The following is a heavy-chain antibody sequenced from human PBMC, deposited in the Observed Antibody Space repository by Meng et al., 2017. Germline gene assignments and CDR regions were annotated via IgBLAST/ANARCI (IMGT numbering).Heavy chain of an antibody. CDR3: ARLAQDRYFDY. V-gene: IGHV6-1*02. CDR1: GGSVSGNSAA. J-gene: IGHJ4*02. Sequence: VQCHRSSPELWHPSHHLSLTCAISGGSVSGNSAAWNWIRQSKSRGLEWLGRTYYRSKWYNDYAVSVKSRITINPDTSKNQFSLQLNSVTPEDTAVYYCARLAQDRYFDYWGQGTLVTVSS. CDR2: TYYRSKWYN. D-gene: IGHD2-15*01.